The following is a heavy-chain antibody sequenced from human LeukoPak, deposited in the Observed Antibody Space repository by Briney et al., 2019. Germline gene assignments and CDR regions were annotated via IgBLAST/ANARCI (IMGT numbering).Heavy chain of an antibody. D-gene: IGHD1-26*01. CDR3: ARDRSYSGSAFDI. CDR2: ISNSSSNI. V-gene: IGHV3-21*01. J-gene: IGHJ3*02. Sequence: GGSLRLSCAASGFTFSSYSMNWVRQAPGKGLEWVSSISNSSSNIYYADSVKGRFTISRDNAKNSLYLQMNSLRAEDTAVYYCARDRSYSGSAFDIWGQGTMVTVSS. CDR1: GFTFSSYS.